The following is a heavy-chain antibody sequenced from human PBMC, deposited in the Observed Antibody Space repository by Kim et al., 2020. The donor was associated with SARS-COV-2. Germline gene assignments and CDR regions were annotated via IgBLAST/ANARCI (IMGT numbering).Heavy chain of an antibody. Sequence: GGSLRLSCAASGFTFSSYGMHWVRQAPGKGLEWVAVIWYDGSNKYYADSVKGRFTISRDNSKNTLYLQMNSLRAEDTAVYYCARDLAKVGKMGYSSGALSIYGMDVWGQGTTVTVSS. D-gene: IGHD6-19*01. V-gene: IGHV3-33*08. CDR1: GFTFSSYG. CDR3: ARDLAKVGKMGYSSGALSIYGMDV. J-gene: IGHJ6*02. CDR2: IWYDGSNK.